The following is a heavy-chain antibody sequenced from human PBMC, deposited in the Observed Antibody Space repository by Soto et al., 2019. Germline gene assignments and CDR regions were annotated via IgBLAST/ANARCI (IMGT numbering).Heavy chain of an antibody. J-gene: IGHJ4*02. D-gene: IGHD3-10*01. CDR2: INHSGST. CDR1: GGSFSGYC. CDR3: ARFRFMVRGVIVRDH. Sequence: SETLSLTCAVYGGSFSGYCWSWIRQPPGKGLEWIGEINHSGSTNYNPSLKSRVTISVDTSKNQFSLKLSSVTVADTAVYYCARFRFMVRGVIVRDHWGQGTLVTVSS. V-gene: IGHV4-34*01.